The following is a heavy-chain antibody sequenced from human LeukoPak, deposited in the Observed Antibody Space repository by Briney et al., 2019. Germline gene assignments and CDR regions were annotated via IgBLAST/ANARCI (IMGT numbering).Heavy chain of an antibody. J-gene: IGHJ6*03. Sequence: ASVKVSCKASGYTFTSYDMHWVRQAPGQGLEWMGIINASDGSTSYAQKFQGRVTMTRDTSTSTVYMELSSLRSEDTAVYYCAREGSFSPKRSMALLNYYYMDVWGKGTTVTISS. V-gene: IGHV1-46*01. CDR3: AREGSFSPKRSMALLNYYYMDV. CDR1: GYTFTSYD. D-gene: IGHD2/OR15-2a*01. CDR2: INASDGST.